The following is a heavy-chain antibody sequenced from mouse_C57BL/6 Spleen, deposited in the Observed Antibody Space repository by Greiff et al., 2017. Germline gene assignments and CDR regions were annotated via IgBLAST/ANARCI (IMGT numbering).Heavy chain of an antibody. V-gene: IGHV1-50*01. J-gene: IGHJ3*01. CDR3: ARDSSGYGFAY. D-gene: IGHD3-2*02. Sequence: VQLQQPGAELVKPGASVKLSCKASGYTFTSYWMQWVKQRPGQGLEWIGEIDPSDSYTNYNQKFKGKATLTVDTSSSTAYMQLSSLTSEDSAVYYCARDSSGYGFAYWGQGTLVTVA. CDR2: IDPSDSYT. CDR1: GYTFTSYW.